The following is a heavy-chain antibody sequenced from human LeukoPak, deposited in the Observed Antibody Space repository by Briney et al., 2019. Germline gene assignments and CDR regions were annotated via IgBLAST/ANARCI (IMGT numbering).Heavy chain of an antibody. CDR3: ATVWGIAVAGTSQRKFDY. CDR2: VDPEDGET. Sequence: GATVKISCKVSGYTFTDYYMHWVQQAPGKGLEWMGLVDPEDGETIYAEKLQGRVTITADTSTDTAYMELSSLRSEDTAVYYCATVWGIAVAGTSQRKFDYWGQGTLVTVSS. CDR1: GYTFTDYY. V-gene: IGHV1-69-2*01. J-gene: IGHJ4*02. D-gene: IGHD6-19*01.